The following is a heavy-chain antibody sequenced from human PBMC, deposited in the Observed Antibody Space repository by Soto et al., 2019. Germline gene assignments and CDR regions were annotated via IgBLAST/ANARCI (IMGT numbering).Heavy chain of an antibody. CDR2: ISAYNGNT. V-gene: IGHV1-18*01. Sequence: GASVKVSCKASGYTFTSYGISWVRQAPGQGLEWMGWISAYNGNTNYAQKLQGRVTMTTDTSTSTAYMELRSLRSDDTAVYYCARDIVLQVYATPEGAFDIWGHGXMVTVS. J-gene: IGHJ3*02. D-gene: IGHD2-8*01. CDR1: GYTFTSYG. CDR3: ARDIVLQVYATPEGAFDI.